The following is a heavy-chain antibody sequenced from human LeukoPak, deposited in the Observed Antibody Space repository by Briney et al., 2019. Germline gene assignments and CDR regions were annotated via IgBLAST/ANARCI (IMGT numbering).Heavy chain of an antibody. CDR2: INQDGSGK. V-gene: IGHV3-7*03. Sequence: GGSLRLSCAASGFTFSTYWMTWVRQAPGKGPEWVASINQDGSGKLYVDSVKGRFTISRDNAQKSLYLEMNSLRAEDTAFYYCARAVTSTEGYWGQGTLVTVSS. CDR3: ARAVTSTEGY. J-gene: IGHJ4*02. D-gene: IGHD4-17*01. CDR1: GFTFSTYW.